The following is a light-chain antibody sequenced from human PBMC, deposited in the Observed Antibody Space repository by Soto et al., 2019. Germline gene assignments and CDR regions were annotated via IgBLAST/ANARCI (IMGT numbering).Light chain of an antibody. J-gene: IGKJ4*01. Sequence: EIVMTQSPATLSVSPGERATLSCRASQSVSSNLAWYQQKPGPAPRLLMYGISTRATGIPARFSGSGSGTEFTLTISSLQSEDFAIYYCQQHNNWPLTFGGGTKVEIK. CDR3: QQHNNWPLT. CDR2: GIS. V-gene: IGKV3-15*01. CDR1: QSVSSN.